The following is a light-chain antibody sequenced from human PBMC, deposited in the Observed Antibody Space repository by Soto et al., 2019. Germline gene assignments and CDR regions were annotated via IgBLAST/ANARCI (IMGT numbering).Light chain of an antibody. CDR1: SSDVGGYNY. V-gene: IGLV2-14*01. Sequence: QSALTQPASVSGSPGQSITISCTGTSSDVGGYNYVSWYQQHPGKAPKLIIYHVSIRPSGVSNRFSGSKSGNTASLTISGLQAEDEPDYYCSSYTSSSTLLYVFGTGTKLTVL. J-gene: IGLJ1*01. CDR2: HVS. CDR3: SSYTSSSTLLYV.